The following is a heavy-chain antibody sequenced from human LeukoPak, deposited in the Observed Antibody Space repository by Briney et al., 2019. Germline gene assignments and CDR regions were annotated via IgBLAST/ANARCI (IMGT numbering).Heavy chain of an antibody. CDR3: ARREGSTGWGAFDF. V-gene: IGHV3-23*01. D-gene: IGHD6-19*01. CDR2: IRGSGDNT. J-gene: IGHJ3*01. Sequence: GGSLRLSCAASGFTFSGYTMNWVRQAPDKGLEWVSSIRGSGDNTFYADSVKGRFTISSDNSKNTLYLQMNSLSREDTAIYYCARREGSTGWGAFDFWGHGTMVTVSS. CDR1: GFTFSGYT.